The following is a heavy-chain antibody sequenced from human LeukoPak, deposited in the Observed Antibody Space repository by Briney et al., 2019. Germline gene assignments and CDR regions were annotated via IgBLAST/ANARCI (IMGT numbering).Heavy chain of an antibody. CDR2: ISRSSSTI. Sequence: GGSLRLSCAASGFTFSSYSMNWVRQAPGKGLEWVSCISRSSSTIYYADSVKGRFTISRDNAKNSLYLQMNSLRAEDTAVYYCARAIVGATTNGAFDIWGQGTMVTVSS. CDR1: GFTFSSYS. CDR3: ARAIVGATTNGAFDI. D-gene: IGHD1-26*01. J-gene: IGHJ3*02. V-gene: IGHV3-48*01.